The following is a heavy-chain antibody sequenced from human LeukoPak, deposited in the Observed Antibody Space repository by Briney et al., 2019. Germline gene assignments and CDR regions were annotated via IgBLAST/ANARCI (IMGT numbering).Heavy chain of an antibody. D-gene: IGHD3-3*01. J-gene: IGHJ3*02. Sequence: GGSLRFSCAASGFTFSSYAMSWVRQAPGKGLEWVSAISGSGGSTYYADSVKGRFTISRDNSKNTLYLQMNSLRAEDTAVYYCAKDLRMARLFGVVRGWRIDAFDIWGQGTMVTVSS. V-gene: IGHV3-23*01. CDR1: GFTFSSYA. CDR3: AKDLRMARLFGVVRGWRIDAFDI. CDR2: ISGSGGST.